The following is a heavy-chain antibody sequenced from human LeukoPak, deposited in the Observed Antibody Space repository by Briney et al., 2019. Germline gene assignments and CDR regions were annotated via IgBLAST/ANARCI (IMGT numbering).Heavy chain of an antibody. V-gene: IGHV3-33*01. J-gene: IGHJ4*02. CDR1: GFTFSSSG. Sequence: GGSLRLSCAASGFTFSSSGMHWVRQAPGKGLEWVAVIWYDGSDKYSADSVKGRFIISRDNSKNTLYLQMNSLRAEDTAVYYCASAPYGSGTFLDYWGQGTLVTVSS. CDR3: ASAPYGSGTFLDY. D-gene: IGHD3-10*01. CDR2: IWYDGSDK.